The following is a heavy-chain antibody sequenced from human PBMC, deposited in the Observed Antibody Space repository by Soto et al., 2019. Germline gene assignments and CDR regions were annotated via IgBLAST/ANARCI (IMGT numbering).Heavy chain of an antibody. J-gene: IGHJ6*02. Sequence: GESLKISCKGSGYTFTNYWIGWVRQMPGKGLEWMGIIYPGDSDTKYNPSFQGQFTIPADKSITTTYLRWTSLKASDTAIYYCAASIFYYGMDVWGQGTTVTVSS. CDR1: GYTFTNYW. CDR2: IYPGDSDT. V-gene: IGHV5-51*01. CDR3: AASIFYYGMDV.